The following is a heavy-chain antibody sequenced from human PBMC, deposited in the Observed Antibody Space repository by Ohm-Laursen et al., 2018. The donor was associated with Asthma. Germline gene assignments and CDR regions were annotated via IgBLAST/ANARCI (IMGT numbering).Heavy chain of an antibody. D-gene: IGHD1-14*01. CDR1: GFTFRSYA. CDR3: ARDISDYYYYGMDV. CDR2: ISGSGGST. J-gene: IGHJ6*02. V-gene: IGHV3-23*01. Sequence: SLRLSCTASGFTFRSYAMHWVRQAPGKGLEWVSAISGSGGSTYYADSVKGRFTISRDNSKNTLYLQMNSLRAEDTAVYYCARDISDYYYYGMDVWGQGTTVTVSS.